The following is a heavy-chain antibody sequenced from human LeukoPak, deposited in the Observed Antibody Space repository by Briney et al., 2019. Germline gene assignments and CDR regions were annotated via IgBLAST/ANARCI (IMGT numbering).Heavy chain of an antibody. CDR3: ARYCSGGSCHFNWFDP. D-gene: IGHD2-15*01. CDR2: IVPGDSDT. J-gene: IGHJ5*02. V-gene: IGHV5-51*01. Sequence: GDPLNIPGQRPGYIFAIYCIVWVRRIPGKGLEWMGIIVPGDSDTRYSPSFQGQGTISADKSISTAYLRWSSLKASDTAMYYCARYCSGGSCHFNWFDPGAQGTLVTVSS. CDR1: GYIFAIYC.